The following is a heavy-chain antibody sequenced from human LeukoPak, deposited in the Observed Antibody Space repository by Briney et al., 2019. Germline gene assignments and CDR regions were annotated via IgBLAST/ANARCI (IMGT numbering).Heavy chain of an antibody. Sequence: SETLSLTCSVAGGSIRNYYWSWIRQPPGKGLEWIGHSYNSGITSYDPSLKSRVTISVDTSKNRISLQLSSVTAADTAVYYCARGSKQQLADYWGQGTLVTVSS. CDR3: ARGSKQQLADY. V-gene: IGHV4-59*08. CDR2: SYNSGIT. CDR1: GGSIRNYY. J-gene: IGHJ4*02. D-gene: IGHD6-13*01.